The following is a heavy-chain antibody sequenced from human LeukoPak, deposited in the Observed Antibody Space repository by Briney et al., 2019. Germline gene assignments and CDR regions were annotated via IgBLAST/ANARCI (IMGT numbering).Heavy chain of an antibody. J-gene: IGHJ4*02. CDR3: AKDYWQLVWYFDY. Sequence: GGSLRLSCAASGFTFSSYGMHWVRQAPGKGLEWVAFIRYDGSNKYYADSVKGRFTISRDNSKNTLYLQMNSLRAEDTAVYYCAKDYWQLVWYFDYWGQGTLVTVSS. D-gene: IGHD6-13*01. CDR1: GFTFSSYG. CDR2: IRYDGSNK. V-gene: IGHV3-30*02.